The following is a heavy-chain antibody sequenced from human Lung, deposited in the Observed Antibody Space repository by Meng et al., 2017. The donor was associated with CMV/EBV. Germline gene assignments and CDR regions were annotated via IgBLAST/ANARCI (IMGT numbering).Heavy chain of an antibody. CDR2: ISCYNGDT. Sequence: QAQVVQSGAEVKKPGASVRVSCKASGYTFTHHGISWIRQAPGQGLEWMGWISCYNGDTNYAQKLQGRVTMTTDTSTNTAYMDLRGLRSDDTAVYYCARNPSNTSGRYAYFDYWGQGTLVTVSS. CDR1: GYTFTHHG. CDR3: ARNPSNTSGRYAYFDY. V-gene: IGHV1-18*01. J-gene: IGHJ4*02. D-gene: IGHD6-19*01.